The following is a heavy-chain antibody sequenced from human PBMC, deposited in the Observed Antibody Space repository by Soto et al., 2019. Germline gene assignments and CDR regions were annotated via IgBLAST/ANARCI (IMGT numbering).Heavy chain of an antibody. CDR3: ARTGYCSGGSCPVFQH. D-gene: IGHD2-15*01. CDR2: ISAYNGNT. J-gene: IGHJ1*01. CDR1: GYTFTSYG. V-gene: IGHV1-18*01. Sequence: ASVKVSCKASGYTFTSYGISWVRQAPGQGLEWMGWISAYNGNTNFAQKLQGRVTMTTDTSTSTAYMELRSLRSDDTAVYYCARTGYCSGGSCPVFQHWGQGTLVTVSS.